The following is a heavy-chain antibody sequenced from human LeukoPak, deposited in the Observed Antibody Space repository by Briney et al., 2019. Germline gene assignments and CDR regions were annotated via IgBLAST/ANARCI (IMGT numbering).Heavy chain of an antibody. J-gene: IGHJ4*02. V-gene: IGHV3-30*02. Sequence: GGSLRLSCAASGFTFSNYGIHWVRQAPGKGLEWVAFTRYDGSNKYYADSVKGRFTISRDTSKSSLYMQMNSLRAEDTAVYYCAKQSRPATTFGGSWYFDFWGQGTLVTVSS. CDR2: TRYDGSNK. CDR1: GFTFSNYG. D-gene: IGHD3-16*01. CDR3: AKQSRPATTFGGSWYFDF.